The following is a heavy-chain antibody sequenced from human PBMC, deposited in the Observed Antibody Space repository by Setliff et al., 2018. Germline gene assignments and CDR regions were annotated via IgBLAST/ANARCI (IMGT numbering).Heavy chain of an antibody. J-gene: IGHJ6*03. V-gene: IGHV4-61*09. CDR1: GGSISGTYYY. CDR3: ARLSGFQYIDV. D-gene: IGHD3-3*01. CDR2: IYTSWST. Sequence: PSETLSLTCTASGGSISGTYYYWSWIRQPAGKGLEWIGQIYTSWSTNYNPSLKSRVTISVDPSKNQFSLKLSSVTAADTAVYYCARLSGFQYIDVWGKGTTVTVSS.